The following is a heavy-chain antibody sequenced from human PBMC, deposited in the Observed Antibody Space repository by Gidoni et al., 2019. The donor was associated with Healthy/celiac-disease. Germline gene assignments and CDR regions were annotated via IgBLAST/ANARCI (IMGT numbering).Heavy chain of an antibody. CDR1: GFTFSRYA. Sequence: EVQLLESGGGLVQPGGSLRLAGAASGFTFSRYAMSWVRQAPGKGLEWVSAISGSGGSTYYADSVKGRFTISRDNSKNTLYLQMNSLRAEDTAVYYCAISLLWFGGTRDAFDIWGQGTMVTVSS. CDR2: ISGSGGST. D-gene: IGHD3-10*01. V-gene: IGHV3-23*01. J-gene: IGHJ3*02. CDR3: AISLLWFGGTRDAFDI.